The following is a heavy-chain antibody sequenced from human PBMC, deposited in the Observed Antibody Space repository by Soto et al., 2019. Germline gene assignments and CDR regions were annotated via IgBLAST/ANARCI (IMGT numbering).Heavy chain of an antibody. Sequence: ASVKVSCKASGYTFTSDGITWVRQAPGQGLEWVGWINAHNGNTNYEQRLQDRLTLTTDTSTNTAYMELRNLRSDDTAVYYCARDLYYSSGRYFDHDAFDIWGQGTVVTVSS. CDR3: ARDLYYSSGRYFDHDAFDI. V-gene: IGHV1-18*01. CDR1: GYTFTSDG. CDR2: INAHNGNT. D-gene: IGHD6-19*01. J-gene: IGHJ3*02.